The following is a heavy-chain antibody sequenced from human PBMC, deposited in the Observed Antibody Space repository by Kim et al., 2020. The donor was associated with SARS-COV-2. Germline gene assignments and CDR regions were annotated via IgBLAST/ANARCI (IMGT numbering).Heavy chain of an antibody. CDR3: ARGGVQGFRKTPPKY. V-gene: IGHV4-34*01. CDR2: INHSGST. J-gene: IGHJ4*02. Sequence: SETLSLTCAVYGGSFSGYYWSWIRQPPGKGLEWIGEINHSGSTNYNPSLKSRVTISVDTSKNQFSLKLSSVTAADTAVYYCARGGVQGFRKTPPKYWGQG. D-gene: IGHD3-16*01. CDR1: GGSFSGYY.